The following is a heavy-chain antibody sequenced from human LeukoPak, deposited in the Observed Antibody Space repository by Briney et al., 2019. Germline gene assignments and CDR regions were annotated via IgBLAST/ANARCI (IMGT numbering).Heavy chain of an antibody. CDR2: ISGSGGST. Sequence: GGSLRLSCAASGFTFSSYAMSWVRQAPGKGLEWVSAISGSGGSTYYADSVKGRFTISRDNSKNTLYLQMNSLRAEDTAVYYCRGLGWLQKYYFDYWGQGTLVTVSS. J-gene: IGHJ4*02. CDR1: GFTFSSYA. D-gene: IGHD5-24*01. CDR3: RGLGWLQKYYFDY. V-gene: IGHV3-23*01.